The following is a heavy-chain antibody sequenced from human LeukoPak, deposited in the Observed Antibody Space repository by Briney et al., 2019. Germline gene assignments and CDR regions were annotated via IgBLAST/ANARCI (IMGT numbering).Heavy chain of an antibody. V-gene: IGHV1-69*05. J-gene: IGHJ4*02. D-gene: IGHD3-9*01. CDR1: GGTFSSYA. CDR3: ARGGHAVDPGSSTFDY. CDR2: IIPIFGTA. Sequence: SVKVSCKASGGTFSSYAISWVRQAPGQGLEWMGGIIPIFGTANYAQKFQGRVTITTDESTSTAYMELSSLRSEDTAVYYCARGGHAVDPGSSTFDYWGQGTLVTVSS.